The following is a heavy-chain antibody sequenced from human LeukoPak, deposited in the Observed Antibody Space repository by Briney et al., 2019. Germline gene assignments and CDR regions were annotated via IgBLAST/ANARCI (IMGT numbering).Heavy chain of an antibody. CDR3: ARVEDSGYDYRGRFDP. CDR1: GESFRGLY. J-gene: IGHJ5*02. Sequence: SETLSLTCAVYGESFRGLYWTWIRQPPGKGLEWIGEINHSGTTNYNPSLKSRVTISVDTSKNQFSLKLSSVTAADTAVYYCARVEDSGYDYRGRFDPWGQGTLVTVSS. CDR2: INHSGTT. D-gene: IGHD5-12*01. V-gene: IGHV4-34*01.